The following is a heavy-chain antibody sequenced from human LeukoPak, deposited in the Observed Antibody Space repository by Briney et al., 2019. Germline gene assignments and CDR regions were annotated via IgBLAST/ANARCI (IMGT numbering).Heavy chain of an antibody. V-gene: IGHV3-20*04. CDR3: ARDGASGYGSGSYYSDYFDY. D-gene: IGHD3-10*01. CDR2: INWNGGRT. J-gene: IGHJ4*02. Sequence: GGSLRLSCAASGFSFTDFALSWVRQAPGKGLESVSGINWNGGRTGYADSVKGRFTISRDNAKNSLYLQMNSLRAEDTSLYYSARDGASGYGSGSYYSDYFDYWGQGTLVTVSS. CDR1: GFSFTDFA.